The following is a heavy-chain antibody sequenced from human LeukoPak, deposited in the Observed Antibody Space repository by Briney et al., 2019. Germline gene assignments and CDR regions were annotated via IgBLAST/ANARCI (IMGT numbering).Heavy chain of an antibody. V-gene: IGHV4-59*01. CDR3: ARNRNESYYDGDFDY. CDR2: ISYSGST. D-gene: IGHD1-26*01. CDR1: GGSITSYY. J-gene: IGHJ4*02. Sequence: SETLSLTCTVSGGSITSYYWSWIRQPPGKGLEYIGYISYSGSTNYNPSLKSRVTISIDTSNNQFSLKLSSVTAADTAVYYCARNRNESYYDGDFDYWGQGTLVTVSS.